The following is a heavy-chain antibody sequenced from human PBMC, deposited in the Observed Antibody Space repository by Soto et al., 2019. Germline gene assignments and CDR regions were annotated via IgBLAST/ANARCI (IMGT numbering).Heavy chain of an antibody. CDR1: GGTFSSYA. CDR3: ARVADYYVSPQVLYGMDV. CDR2: IIPIFGTA. J-gene: IGHJ6*02. D-gene: IGHD3-10*02. Sequence: QVQLVQSGAEVKKPGSSVKVSCKASGGTFSSYAISWVRQAPGQGLEWMGGIIPIFGTANYAQKFQGRVTITADESTSTAYMELSSVRSEDTAVYDWARVADYYVSPQVLYGMDVWGQGTTGTVSS. V-gene: IGHV1-69*12.